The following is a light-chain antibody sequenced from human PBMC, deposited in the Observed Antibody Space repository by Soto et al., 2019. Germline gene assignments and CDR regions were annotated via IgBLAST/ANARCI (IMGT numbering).Light chain of an antibody. V-gene: IGLV2-14*01. J-gene: IGLJ2*01. Sequence: QSVLTQPAPVSGSPGQSITISCTGTSSDVGGYNYVSWYQQHPGKAPKLMIYDVSNRPSGVSNRFSGSKSGNTASLTISGLQAEDEADYYCSSYTSSILFGGGTKLTVL. CDR3: SSYTSSIL. CDR2: DVS. CDR1: SSDVGGYNY.